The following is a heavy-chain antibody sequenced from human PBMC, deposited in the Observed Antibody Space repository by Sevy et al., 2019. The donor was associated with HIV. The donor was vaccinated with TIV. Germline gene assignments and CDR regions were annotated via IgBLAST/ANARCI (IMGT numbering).Heavy chain of an antibody. CDR3: AKEGYDILTGFEPGNFDS. J-gene: IGHJ4*02. V-gene: IGHV3-30*18. D-gene: IGHD3-9*01. CDR2: ISYDGTIK. Sequence: GGSLRLSCAASGFTFGSYGMHWVRQAPGKGLEWVAVISYDGTIKSYADSVRGQFSISRDNADSTFCLLMDSLRAEDTAVYYCAKEGYDILTGFEPGNFDSCGQGTLVTVSS. CDR1: GFTFGSYG.